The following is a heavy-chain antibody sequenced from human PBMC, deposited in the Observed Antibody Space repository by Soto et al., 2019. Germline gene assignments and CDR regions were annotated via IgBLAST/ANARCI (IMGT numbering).Heavy chain of an antibody. CDR3: GREEETGIEWGWFDP. J-gene: IGHJ5*02. D-gene: IGHD1-1*01. V-gene: IGHV1-69*06. CDR1: GGVFGTYR. Sequence: QVQLVQSGAEVKKPGSSVKVSCKGSGGVFGTYRLTWVRQAPGQGLEWMGGINPVFGTTKFAQKFQDRIRITADKSTNTAYLELTGLRYDDTAIYYCGREEETGIEWGWFDPWGQGTMVTVST. CDR2: INPVFGTT.